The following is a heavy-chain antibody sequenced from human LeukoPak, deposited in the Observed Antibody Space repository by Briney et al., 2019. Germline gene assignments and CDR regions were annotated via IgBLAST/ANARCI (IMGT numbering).Heavy chain of an antibody. D-gene: IGHD4-23*01. CDR3: ARHYGGNPGDYFDY. CDR2: IFYTGSS. V-gene: IGHV4-61*08. J-gene: IGHJ4*02. CDR1: GGSISSGGYY. Sequence: KTSETLSLTCTVSGGSISSGGYYWSWIRQHPGKGLEWIGNIFYTGSSNYNPSLKSRVTMSVDTSKNQLSLRLTSVTAADTAVYYCARHYGGNPGDYFDYWGQGTLVTVSS.